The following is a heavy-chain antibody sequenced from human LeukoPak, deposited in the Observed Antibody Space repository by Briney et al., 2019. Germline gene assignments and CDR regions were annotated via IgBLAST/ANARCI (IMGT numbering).Heavy chain of an antibody. CDR2: INAGNGNT. Sequence: ASVKVSCKAPGYTFTGYAMHWVRQAPGQRLEWMGWINAGNGNTLYSQKFQGRVTMTRDTSATTAYMELSSLRAEDTAVYYCARNIVATRKLDYWGQGTLVTVSS. J-gene: IGHJ4*02. V-gene: IGHV1-3*01. CDR1: GYTFTGYA. CDR3: ARNIVATRKLDY. D-gene: IGHD5-12*01.